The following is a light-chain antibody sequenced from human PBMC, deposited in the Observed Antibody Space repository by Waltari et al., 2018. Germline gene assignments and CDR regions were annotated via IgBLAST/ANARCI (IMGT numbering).Light chain of an antibody. J-gene: IGLJ2*01. Sequence: QSALTQPAPVSGSPGQSLTISCTGTSSDVGGYNYVSWYQQHPGKAPKLMIYDVSKRPSGVSNRFSGSKSGNTASLTISGLQAEDEADYYCCSYAGSVVFGGGTKLTVL. CDR3: CSYAGSVV. V-gene: IGLV2-23*02. CDR1: SSDVGGYNY. CDR2: DVS.